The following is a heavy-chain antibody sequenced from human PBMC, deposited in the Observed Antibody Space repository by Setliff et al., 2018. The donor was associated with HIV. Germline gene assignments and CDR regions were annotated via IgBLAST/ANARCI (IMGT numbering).Heavy chain of an antibody. CDR1: GESFSGYY. CDR2: INHSGNT. V-gene: IGHV4-34*01. D-gene: IGHD3-3*01. J-gene: IGHJ3*01. CDR3: ARPLSTSYNFWGDAFAL. Sequence: PSETLSLTCAVFGESFSGYYWSWIRQPPGKGLEWIGEINHSGNTNYNPSLKSRVTLSVDTSKNQLSLKVTSVTAADTAVYYCARPLSTSYNFWGDAFALWGQGTMVTVSS.